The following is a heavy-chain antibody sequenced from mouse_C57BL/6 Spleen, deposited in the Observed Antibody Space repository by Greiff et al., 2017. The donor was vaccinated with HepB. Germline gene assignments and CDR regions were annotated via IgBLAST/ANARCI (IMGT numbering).Heavy chain of an antibody. CDR1: GFNIKDYY. Sequence: EVKLMESGAELVKPGASVKLSCTASGFNIKDYYMHWVKQRTEQGLEWIGRIDPEDGDTKYAPKFQGKATITADTSSNTPYLQLSSLTSEDTAGYYCARNYRNDVDYDYAMDYWGQGTSVTVSS. CDR3: ARNYRNDVDYDYAMDY. CDR2: IDPEDGDT. J-gene: IGHJ4*01. D-gene: IGHD2-12*01. V-gene: IGHV14-2*01.